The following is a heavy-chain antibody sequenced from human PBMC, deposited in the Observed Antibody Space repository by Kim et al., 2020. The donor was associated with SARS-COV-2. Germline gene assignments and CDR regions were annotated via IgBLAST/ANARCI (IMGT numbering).Heavy chain of an antibody. J-gene: IGHJ4*02. Sequence: VKCRVTISRNNAKNSLYVQMNSLRAKDTAMYYCAKDLYSSTWSNSPKFDYWGQGTLVTVSS. CDR3: AKDLYSSTWSNSPKFDY. V-gene: IGHV3-9*01. D-gene: IGHD6-13*01.